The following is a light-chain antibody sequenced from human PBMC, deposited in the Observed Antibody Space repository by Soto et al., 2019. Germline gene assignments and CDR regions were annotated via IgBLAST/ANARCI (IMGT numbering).Light chain of an antibody. CDR3: NPFT. CDR1: QSVLYNSNKKDY. J-gene: IGKJ4*01. V-gene: IGKV4-1*01. Sequence: DFVLTQSPDSLAVSLGERATINCKSSQSVLYNSNKKDYFAWYQQRPGQPPKLLIYWASTRESGVPERFGASGSGTDYSLTISGLQVEDVGVYYYNPFTFGGGTRVEIK. CDR2: WAS.